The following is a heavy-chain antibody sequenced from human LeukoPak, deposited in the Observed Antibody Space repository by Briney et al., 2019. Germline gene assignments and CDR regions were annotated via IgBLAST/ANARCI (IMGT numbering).Heavy chain of an antibody. D-gene: IGHD5-12*01. CDR1: GYSINSGYY. J-gene: IGHJ4*02. Sequence: PSQTLSLTCTVSGYSINSGYYWGWIRQPPGKGLEWIGSIYHSGSTYYNPSLKSRVTISVDTSKNQFSLKLSSVTAADTAVYYCAIGRSGYDAAGFDYWGQGTLVTVSS. CDR2: IYHSGST. V-gene: IGHV4-38-2*02. CDR3: AIGRSGYDAAGFDY.